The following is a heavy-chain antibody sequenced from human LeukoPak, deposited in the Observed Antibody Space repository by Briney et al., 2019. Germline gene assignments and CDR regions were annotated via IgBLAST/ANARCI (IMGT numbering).Heavy chain of an antibody. CDR2: IYSGGTT. CDR1: GFAVSSNY. Sequence: TGGSLRLSCTASGFAVSSNYMSWVRQAPGKGLAWVSIIYSGGTTYYADSVKGRFIISRDNSKNTLYLQMNSLRAEDTAVYYCVRDKKDWGQGTLVTVSS. J-gene: IGHJ4*02. CDR3: VRDKKD. V-gene: IGHV3-66*01.